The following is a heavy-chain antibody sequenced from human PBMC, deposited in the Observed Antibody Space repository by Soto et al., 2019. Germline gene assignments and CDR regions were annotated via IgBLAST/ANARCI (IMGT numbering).Heavy chain of an antibody. Sequence: GGSLRLSCAASGVTFVAYAIHRVRQPPRKGLEWVSGISWNSGSIGYADSVKGRFTISRDNAKNSLYLQMNSLRAEDTALYYCAKDLTRYNWNDGSNYFDYWGQGTLVTVSS. CDR2: ISWNSGSI. CDR3: AKDLTRYNWNDGSNYFDY. J-gene: IGHJ4*02. V-gene: IGHV3-9*01. D-gene: IGHD1-1*01. CDR1: GVTFVAYA.